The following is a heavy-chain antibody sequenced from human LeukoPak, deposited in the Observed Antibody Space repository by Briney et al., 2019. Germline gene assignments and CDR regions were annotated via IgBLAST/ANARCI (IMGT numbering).Heavy chain of an antibody. CDR2: IYYSGST. D-gene: IGHD4-17*01. Sequence: SETLSLTCTVSGGSISSYYWSWIRQPPGKGLEWIGYIYYSGSTNYNPSLKSRVTISVDTSKNQFSLKLSSVTAADTAVYYCARDHGDSDYWGQGTLVTVSS. CDR3: ARDHGDSDY. CDR1: GGSISSYY. J-gene: IGHJ4*02. V-gene: IGHV4-59*12.